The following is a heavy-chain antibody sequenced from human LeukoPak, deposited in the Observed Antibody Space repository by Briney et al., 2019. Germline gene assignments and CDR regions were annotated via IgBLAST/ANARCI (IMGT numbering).Heavy chain of an antibody. Sequence: GASLRLSCAASGFTFSSYAMSWVRQAPGKGLEWVPAISGSGGSTYYADSVKGRFTISRDISKNTLYLQMNSLRAEDTAVYYCAKETAVGGFDPWGQGTLVTVSS. J-gene: IGHJ5*02. CDR1: GFTFSSYA. CDR3: AKETAVGGFDP. CDR2: ISGSGGST. V-gene: IGHV3-23*01. D-gene: IGHD1-14*01.